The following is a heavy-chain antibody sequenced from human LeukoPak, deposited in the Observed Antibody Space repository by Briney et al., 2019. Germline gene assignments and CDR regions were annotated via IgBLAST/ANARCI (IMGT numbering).Heavy chain of an antibody. CDR2: ISYGGTT. D-gene: IGHD4-17*01. J-gene: IGHJ4*02. V-gene: IGHV4-39*01. Sequence: SETPSLPRTVSGGSVTRFGLYWGWIRPPPREGLEWIGSISYGGTTYFNPSLQSRVTISVDTSKNQFSLNLGSVTAADTALYYCARHGHGAKFDYWGQGTLVTVSS. CDR1: GGSVTRFGLY. CDR3: ARHGHGAKFDY.